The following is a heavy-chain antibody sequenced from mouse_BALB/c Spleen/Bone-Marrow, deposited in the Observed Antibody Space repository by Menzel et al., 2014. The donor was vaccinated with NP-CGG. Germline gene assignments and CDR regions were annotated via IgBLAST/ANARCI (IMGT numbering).Heavy chain of an antibody. CDR3: ARGLYGNSGY. J-gene: IGHJ2*01. Sequence: VQRVESGAELVKPGASVKLSCKASGYTFTSYWMHWVKQRPGQGLEWIGEIDPSDSYTNYNQKFKGKATLTVDKSSSTAYMQLSSLTSEDSAVYYCARGLYGNSGYWGQGTTLTVSS. D-gene: IGHD2-1*01. CDR1: GYTFTSYW. V-gene: IGHV1-69*02. CDR2: IDPSDSYT.